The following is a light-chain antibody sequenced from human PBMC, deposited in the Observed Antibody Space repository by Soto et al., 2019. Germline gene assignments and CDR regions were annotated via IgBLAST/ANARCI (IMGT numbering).Light chain of an antibody. CDR1: SSDVGGYNY. CDR3: CSYAGSVV. CDR2: DVS. Sequence: QAVVTQPRSVSGSPGQSVTISCTGTSSDVGGYNYVSWYQQHPGKAPKLMIYDVSKRPSGVPDRFSGSKSGNTASLTISGLQAEDEADYYCCSYAGSVVFGGRTKLTVL. V-gene: IGLV2-11*01. J-gene: IGLJ2*01.